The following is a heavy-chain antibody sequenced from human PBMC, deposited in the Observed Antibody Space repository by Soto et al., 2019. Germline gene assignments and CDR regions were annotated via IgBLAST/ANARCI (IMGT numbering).Heavy chain of an antibody. CDR1: GFTFSSYG. J-gene: IGHJ4*02. CDR2: IWYDGSNK. Sequence: QVQLVESGGGVVQPGRSLRLSYAASGFTFSSYGMHWVRQAPGKGLEWVAVIWYDGSNKYYADSVKGRFTISRDNSKNTLYLQMNSLRAEDTAVYYCARAGYSGYDWGGDYWGQGTLVTVSS. V-gene: IGHV3-33*01. D-gene: IGHD5-12*01. CDR3: ARAGYSGYDWGGDY.